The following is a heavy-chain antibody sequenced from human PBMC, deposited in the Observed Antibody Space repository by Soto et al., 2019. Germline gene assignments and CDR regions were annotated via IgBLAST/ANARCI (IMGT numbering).Heavy chain of an antibody. J-gene: IGHJ6*02. CDR1: GGTFSSYA. CDR2: IIPIFGTA. Sequence: SVKVSCKASGGTFSSYAISWVRQAPGQGLEWMGGIIPIFGTANYAQKFQGRVTITADESTSTAYMELSSLRSGDTAVYYCASAIVATISTDLPKTYYYYYGMDVWGQGTTVTVSS. CDR3: ASAIVATISTDLPKTYYYYYGMDV. V-gene: IGHV1-69*13. D-gene: IGHD5-12*01.